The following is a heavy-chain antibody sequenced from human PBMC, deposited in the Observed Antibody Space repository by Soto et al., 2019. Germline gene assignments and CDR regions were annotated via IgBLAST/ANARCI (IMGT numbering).Heavy chain of an antibody. J-gene: IGHJ4*02. CDR1: GFTFSSYG. Sequence: VQLVESGGGLVQPGGSLRLSCGASGFTFSSYGMHWVRQAPGKGLEWVAVISYDGSNKYYADSVKGRFTISRDNSKNTLYLQMNSLRAEDTAVYYCAKEGYCSGGSCYFDYWGQGTLVTVSS. V-gene: IGHV3-30*18. CDR3: AKEGYCSGGSCYFDY. D-gene: IGHD2-15*01. CDR2: ISYDGSNK.